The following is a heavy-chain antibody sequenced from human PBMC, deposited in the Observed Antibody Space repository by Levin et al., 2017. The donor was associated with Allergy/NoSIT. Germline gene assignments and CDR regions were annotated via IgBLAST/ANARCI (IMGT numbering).Heavy chain of an antibody. CDR1: GGSISSYY. CDR3: ASGYDSGGFDY. D-gene: IGHD5-12*01. V-gene: IGHV4-59*01. J-gene: IGHJ4*02. CDR2: IYYSGST. Sequence: SETLSLTCTVSGGSISSYYWSWIRQPPGKGLEWIGYIYYSGSTNYNPSLKSRVTISVDTSKNQFSLKLSSVTAADTAVYYCASGYDSGGFDYWGQGTLVTVSS.